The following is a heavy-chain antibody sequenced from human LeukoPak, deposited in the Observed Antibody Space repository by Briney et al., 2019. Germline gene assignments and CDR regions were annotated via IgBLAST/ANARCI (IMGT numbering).Heavy chain of an antibody. CDR2: IHSSGNT. D-gene: IGHD5-12*01. Sequence: PSETLSLPCTVSGGSLSSYFWSWIRQPPGKGLEWIGYIHSSGNTNYNPSLKSRVTISVDTSKNQFSLKLSSVTAADTAVYYCARMGGYSGYATHWGQGTLVTVSS. CDR3: ARMGGYSGYATH. V-gene: IGHV4-59*08. J-gene: IGHJ4*02. CDR1: GGSLSSYF.